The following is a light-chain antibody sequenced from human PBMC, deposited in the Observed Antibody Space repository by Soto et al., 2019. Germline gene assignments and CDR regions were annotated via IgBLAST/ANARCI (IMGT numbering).Light chain of an antibody. Sequence: ELVLTQSPATLSLSPAERAALSCRASETIRGLLTWYPPRPGQPPRLLIYDTSNRATGIPARFSGSRSGTDFTLTISGLEPADLAVYYCQQRHNWPITFGQGTRLEIK. J-gene: IGKJ5*01. CDR3: QQRHNWPIT. CDR2: DTS. V-gene: IGKV3-11*01. CDR1: ETIRGL.